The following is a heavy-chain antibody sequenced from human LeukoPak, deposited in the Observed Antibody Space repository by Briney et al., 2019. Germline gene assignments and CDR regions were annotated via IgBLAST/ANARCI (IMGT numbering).Heavy chain of an antibody. CDR2: ISSSGGST. D-gene: IGHD2-2*01. J-gene: IGHJ4*02. CDR3: AKRGLGSTSGAYFFDY. V-gene: IGHV3-23*01. CDR1: GFSFSNYG. Sequence: GGSLRLSCAASGFSFSNYGMSWVRQAPGKGLEWISSISSSGGSTYYADSVKGRFTVSRDNSKDTLYVQMNSLRAEATAVYYCAKRGLGSTSGAYFFDYWGQGTLVTVSS.